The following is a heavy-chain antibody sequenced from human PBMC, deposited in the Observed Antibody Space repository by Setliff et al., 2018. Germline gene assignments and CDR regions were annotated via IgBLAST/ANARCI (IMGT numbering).Heavy chain of an antibody. CDR1: GFTFSSYA. J-gene: IGHJ1*01. CDR3: ARGPHDYGDYVRYFQH. D-gene: IGHD4-17*01. V-gene: IGHV3-64*01. CDR2: ISSNGGST. Sequence: GGSLRLSCADSGFTFSSYAMHWVRQAPGKGLEYVSAISSNGGSTYYANSVKGRFTISRDNSKNTLCLQMGSLRAEDMAAYYCARGPHDYGDYVRYFQHWGQGILVTVSS.